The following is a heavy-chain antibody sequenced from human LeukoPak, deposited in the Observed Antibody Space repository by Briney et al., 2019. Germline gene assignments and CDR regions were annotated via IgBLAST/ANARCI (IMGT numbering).Heavy chain of an antibody. CDR1: GFTFSSYG. V-gene: IGHV3-33*08. Sequence: PGGSLRLSCAASGFTFSSYGMHWVRQAPGKGLEWVAVIWFDGSKKYYADSVKGRFTISRDNSKNTLYLQMNSLRVEDTAVYYCARVGGGSYYFDYWGQGTLVTVSS. J-gene: IGHJ4*02. D-gene: IGHD1-26*01. CDR3: ARVGGGSYYFDY. CDR2: IWFDGSKK.